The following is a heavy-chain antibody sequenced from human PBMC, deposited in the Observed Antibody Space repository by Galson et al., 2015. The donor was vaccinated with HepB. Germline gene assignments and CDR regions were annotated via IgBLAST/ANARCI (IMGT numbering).Heavy chain of an antibody. J-gene: IGHJ5*02. CDR2: ISASSTYT. CDR1: GFTFRTFA. V-gene: IGHV3-21*05. Sequence: SLRLSCAASGFTFRTFAMHWVRQAPGKGLEWISYISASSTYTTYADSVKGRFTISRDNAKKSLYLQMNSLRAEDTAVYYCARDGDYLSYRPHWFDPWGQGTLVTVSS. D-gene: IGHD4-17*01. CDR3: ARDGDYLSYRPHWFDP.